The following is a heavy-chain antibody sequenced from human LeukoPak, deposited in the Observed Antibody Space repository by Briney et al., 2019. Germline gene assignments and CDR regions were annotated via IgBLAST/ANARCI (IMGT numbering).Heavy chain of an antibody. CDR1: GYTFTSYG. CDR3: ARDVQASAILNLIAVAEGCYFDY. CDR2: ISAYNGNT. D-gene: IGHD6-19*01. V-gene: IGHV1-18*01. Sequence: ASVKVSCKASGYTFTSYGISWVRQAPGQGLEWMGWISAYNGNTNYAQKLQGRVTMTTDTSTSTAYMELRSLRSDDTAVYYCARDVQASAILNLIAVAEGCYFDYWGQGTLVTVSS. J-gene: IGHJ4*02.